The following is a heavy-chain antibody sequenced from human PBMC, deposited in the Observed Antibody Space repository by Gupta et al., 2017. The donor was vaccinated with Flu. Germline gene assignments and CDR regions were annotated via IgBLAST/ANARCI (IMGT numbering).Heavy chain of an antibody. J-gene: IGHJ3*02. D-gene: IGHD5-12*01. V-gene: IGHV3-21*01. CDR3: ARNGAVAHVYDI. Sequence: TFSTYSMNWVRQAPGKGLEWVSSISSSSSYIYYADSVKGRFTISRDNAKNSLYLQMNSLRAEDTAIYYCARNGAVAHVYDIWGQGTLVPVSS. CDR1: TFSTYS. CDR2: ISSSSSYI.